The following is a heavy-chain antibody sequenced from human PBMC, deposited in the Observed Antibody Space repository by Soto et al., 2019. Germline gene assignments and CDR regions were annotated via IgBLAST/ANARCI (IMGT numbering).Heavy chain of an antibody. CDR3: ATDHVVGARDAFDI. CDR1: GYTLTELS. CDR2: FDPEDGET. D-gene: IGHD1-26*01. J-gene: IGHJ3*02. V-gene: IGHV1-24*01. Sequence: QVQLVQSGAEVKKPGASVKVSCKVSGYTLTELSMHWVRQAPGKELEWMGGFDPEDGETINAQKFQGRVTMTEDTSTDTAYMEMSSLRSEDTAVYYCATDHVVGARDAFDIWGQGTMVTVSS.